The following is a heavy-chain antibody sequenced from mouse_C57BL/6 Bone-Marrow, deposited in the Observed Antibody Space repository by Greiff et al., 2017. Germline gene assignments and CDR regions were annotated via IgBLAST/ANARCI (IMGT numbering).Heavy chain of an antibody. CDR2: IWSGGST. CDR3: ARKGPLYYDYDGSYAMDY. J-gene: IGHJ4*01. Sequence: VQGVESGPGLVQPSQSLSITCTVSGFSLTSYGVHWVRQSPGKGLEWLGVIWSGGSTDYTAAFIPSLSISTDNSKSQVFFKMNSLQADDTAIYYCARKGPLYYDYDGSYAMDYWGQGTSVTVSS. V-gene: IGHV2-2*01. CDR1: GFSLTSYG. D-gene: IGHD2-4*01.